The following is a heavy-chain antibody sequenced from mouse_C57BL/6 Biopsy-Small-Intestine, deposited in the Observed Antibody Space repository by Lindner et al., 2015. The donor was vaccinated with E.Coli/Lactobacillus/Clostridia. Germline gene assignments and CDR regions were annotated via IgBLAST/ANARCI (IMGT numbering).Heavy chain of an antibody. V-gene: IGHV1-7*01. CDR3: ASGLDGYYRAY. CDR2: INPSSGYT. D-gene: IGHD2-3*01. CDR1: GYTFTSYW. Sequence: VQLQESGAELAKPGTSVKLSCKASGYTFTSYWMHWVKQRPGQGLEWIGYINPSSGYTKYNQKFKDKATLTADKSSSTAYMQLSSLTYEDSAVYYCASGLDGYYRAYWGQGTLVTVSA. J-gene: IGHJ3*01.